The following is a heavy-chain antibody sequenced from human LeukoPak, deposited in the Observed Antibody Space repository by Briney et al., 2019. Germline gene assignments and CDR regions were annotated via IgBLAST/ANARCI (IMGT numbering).Heavy chain of an antibody. D-gene: IGHD3-3*01. CDR2: INHSGST. CDR3: ARWPFWSGYGYYYYMDV. V-gene: IGHV4-30-2*01. J-gene: IGHJ6*03. CDR1: GGSISSGGYY. Sequence: SETLSLTCTVSGGSISSGGYYWSWIRQPPGKGLEWIGEINHSGSTNYNPSLKSRVTISVDTSKNQFSLKLSSVTAADTAVYYCARWPFWSGYGYYYYMDVWGKGTTVTVSS.